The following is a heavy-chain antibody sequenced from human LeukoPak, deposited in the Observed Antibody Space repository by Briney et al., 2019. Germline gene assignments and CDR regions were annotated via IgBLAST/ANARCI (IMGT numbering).Heavy chain of an antibody. CDR1: GFTFSSYA. CDR3: VKRLNSASYYYYGMDV. Sequence: SGGSLRLSCAASGFTFSSYAMSWVRQAPGKGLEWVSAISGSGGSTYYADSVKGRFTISRDNSKNTLYLQMNSLRAEDTAVYYCVKRLNSASYYYYGMDVWGQGTTVTVSS. V-gene: IGHV3-23*01. J-gene: IGHJ6*02. CDR2: ISGSGGST. D-gene: IGHD3-22*01.